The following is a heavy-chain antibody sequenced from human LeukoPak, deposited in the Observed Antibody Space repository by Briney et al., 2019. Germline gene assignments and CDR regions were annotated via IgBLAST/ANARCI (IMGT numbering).Heavy chain of an antibody. D-gene: IGHD6-19*01. J-gene: IGHJ4*02. CDR2: ISGGGGGK. CDR3: AKRVAHSSGAYWDY. V-gene: IGHV3-23*01. CDR1: GFTFSSYG. Sequence: GGSLRLSCAASGFTFSSYGMSGVGQAPGKGLEWVSAISGGGGGKYYADSVKGRFTISRDNSKNTLYLQMNSLRAEDAAVYFCAKRVAHSSGAYWDYWGQGILVTVSS.